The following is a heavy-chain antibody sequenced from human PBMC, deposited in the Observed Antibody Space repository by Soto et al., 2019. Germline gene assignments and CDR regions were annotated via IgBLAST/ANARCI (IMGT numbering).Heavy chain of an antibody. V-gene: IGHV5-51*01. J-gene: IGHJ3*02. CDR1: GNSFSNDW. D-gene: IGHD6-6*01. Sequence: GESLKISCKGSGNSFSNDWIGWVRQTPGKGLEWMGMMHPGDSDNRYSQSFQGRVTISGDKSINTVYLQWSSLKAADTAMYYCARQPFDSTSSVPHAFDIWGQGTMVTVS. CDR3: ARQPFDSTSSVPHAFDI. CDR2: MHPGDSDN.